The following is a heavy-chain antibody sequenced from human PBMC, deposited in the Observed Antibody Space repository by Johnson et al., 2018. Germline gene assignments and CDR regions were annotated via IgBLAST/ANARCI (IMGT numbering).Heavy chain of an antibody. CDR2: ISWNRGSI. V-gene: IGHV3-9*01. CDR1: GFTFDDYA. J-gene: IGHJ3*02. Sequence: EVQLVQSGGGLVQPGRSLRLSCAASGFTFDDYAMHWVRQAPGKGLEWVSGISWNRGSIGYADSVKGRFTISRDNAKNSLYLQMNRLRAEDTALYYCAKDRTYYYATGAFDIWGQGTMVTVSS. D-gene: IGHD3-10*01. CDR3: AKDRTYYYATGAFDI.